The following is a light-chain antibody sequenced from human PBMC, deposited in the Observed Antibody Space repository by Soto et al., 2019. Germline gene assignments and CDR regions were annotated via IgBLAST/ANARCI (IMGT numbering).Light chain of an antibody. Sequence: DVVMTKTPLSLSVPPGQTASISCKSSKSLLHITGGTFIFWYLHKPGQSPQILIYEVSTRVSGVPDRFSGSESGTYFTLEISRVDTDDVGSYYCMQSTHLPPTFGQGTRL. CDR1: KSLLHITGGTF. CDR3: MQSTHLPPT. V-gene: IGKV2D-29*02. CDR2: EVS. J-gene: IGKJ5*01.